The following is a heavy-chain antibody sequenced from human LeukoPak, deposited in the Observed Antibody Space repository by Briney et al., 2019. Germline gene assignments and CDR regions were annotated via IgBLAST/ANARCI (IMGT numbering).Heavy chain of an antibody. CDR1: ELTFADYA. Sequence: GGSLRLSCSASELTFADYAMSWVRRAPGKDLEWVGLIRSKLYGGTTEYAASVQGRFTISRGDSKTIAYLQMNSLKTEDIAVYYCTLANRAYAYGYNYWGQGTLVTVSS. V-gene: IGHV3-49*04. CDR2: IRSKLYGGTT. CDR3: TLANRAYAYGYNY. J-gene: IGHJ4*02. D-gene: IGHD5-18*01.